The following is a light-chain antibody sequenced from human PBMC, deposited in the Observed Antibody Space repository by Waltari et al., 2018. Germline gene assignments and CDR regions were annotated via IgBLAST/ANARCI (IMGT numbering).Light chain of an antibody. J-gene: IGLJ2*01. CDR2: KDR. V-gene: IGLV3-25*03. CDR3: LSPETRGSWV. Sequence: SYELTQPPSVSLSPGQTARITCSGDALPKKYAYWYQKKPGQAPVLIIFKDRERPSGIPERFSGSTSGTTVTLTITGVQAEDEADYYCLSPETRGSWVFGGGTKLTVL. CDR1: ALPKKY.